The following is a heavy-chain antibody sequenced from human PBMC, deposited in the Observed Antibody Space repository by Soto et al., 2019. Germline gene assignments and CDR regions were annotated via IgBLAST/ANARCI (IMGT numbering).Heavy chain of an antibody. CDR1: GGSISSGAYS. D-gene: IGHD2-15*01. Sequence: SETLSLTCTVSGGSISSGAYSWSWIRLPPGKRLEWIGYIYHRGTSHYNPSLKSRVTMSVDRSRNQFSLNLRSVTAADTAVYYCARTLDLGGSAGTNWFDPWGQGTLVTVLL. CDR2: IYHRGTS. V-gene: IGHV4-30-2*01. J-gene: IGHJ5*02. CDR3: ARTLDLGGSAGTNWFDP.